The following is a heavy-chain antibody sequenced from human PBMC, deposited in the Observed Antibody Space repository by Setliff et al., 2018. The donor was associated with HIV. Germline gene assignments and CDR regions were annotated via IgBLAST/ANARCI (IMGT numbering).Heavy chain of an antibody. J-gene: IGHJ3*02. Sequence: SQTLSLTCAISGDSVSSNNAAWNWIRQSPLRGLEWLGRTYYRSKWFFDYAVSVKSRIIINPDTSKNQFSLHLNSVTPEDTAVYYCAKEQYSGYDLNAFDIWGQGTMVTVSS. CDR1: GDSVSSNNAA. V-gene: IGHV6-1*01. D-gene: IGHD5-12*01. CDR2: TYYRSKWFF. CDR3: AKEQYSGYDLNAFDI.